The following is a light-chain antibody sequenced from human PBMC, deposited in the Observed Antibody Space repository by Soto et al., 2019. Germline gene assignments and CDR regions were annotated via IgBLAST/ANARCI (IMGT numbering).Light chain of an antibody. CDR3: ISYTSSSTRV. J-gene: IGLJ1*01. CDR2: EVS. CDR1: SSDVGGYNY. Sequence: QSVLTQPASVSGSPGQSITISCTGTSSDVGGYNYVSWYQQHPGRAPKLMIYEVSNRPSGVSPRFSGSKSGNTASLTISGLQAEDEADYYCISYTSSSTRVFGTGTKVTVL. V-gene: IGLV2-14*01.